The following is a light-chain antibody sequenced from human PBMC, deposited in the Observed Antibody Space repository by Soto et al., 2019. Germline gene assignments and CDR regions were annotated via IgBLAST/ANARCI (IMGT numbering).Light chain of an antibody. CDR1: QGISNH. CDR3: LQYNSFPYT. Sequence: DIQMTQSPSSLSASVGDRVIITCRARQGISNHLAWFQQKPGKAPKSLLYSATSLQAGVPSKFSGSGSGTVFTLTIDSLQPDDFASYYCLQYNSFPYTFGQGTKLEI. CDR2: SAT. V-gene: IGKV1-16*02. J-gene: IGKJ2*01.